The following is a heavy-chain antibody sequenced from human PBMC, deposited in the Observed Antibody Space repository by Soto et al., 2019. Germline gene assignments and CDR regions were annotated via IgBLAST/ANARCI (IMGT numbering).Heavy chain of an antibody. CDR1: GGTCSSYA. V-gene: IGHV1-69*06. D-gene: IGHD3-22*01. CDR2: LVPLFLTT. Sequence: QVQLVQSGAEAKKPGSSVKVSCKTSGGTCSSYAISWVLQAPGQGLEWMGGLVPLFLTTNYAQKFQGRVTITADTCTYTVYMELRGLRSGGTAVYYCARGGDSSICSNLFVLSGLDVCGDGSRVSVS. J-gene: IGHJ6*02. CDR3: ARGGDSSICSNLFVLSGLDV.